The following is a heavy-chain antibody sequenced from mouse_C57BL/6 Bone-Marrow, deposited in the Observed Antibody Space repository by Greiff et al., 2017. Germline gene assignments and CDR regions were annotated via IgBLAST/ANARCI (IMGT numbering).Heavy chain of an antibody. CDR1: GFTFSNYW. CDR2: IRLKSDNYAT. V-gene: IGHV6-3*01. D-gene: IGHD2-1*01. CDR3: THGKGYFDV. J-gene: IGHJ1*03. Sequence: EVQLVESGGGLVQPGGSMKLSCVASGFTFSNYWMNWVRQSPEKGLEWVAQIRLKSDNYATHYAESVKGRFTISRDDSKSSVYLQMNNLRAEDTGIYYCTHGKGYFDVWGTGTTVTVSS.